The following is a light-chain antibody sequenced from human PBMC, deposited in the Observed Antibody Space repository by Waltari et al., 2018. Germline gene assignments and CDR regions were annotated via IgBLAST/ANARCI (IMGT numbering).Light chain of an antibody. CDR1: NIGSKN. J-gene: IGLJ2*01. CDR2: RDS. Sequence: SYELTQPLSVSVALGQTARITCGGTNIGSKNVHWYQQKPGQAPVLVSYRDSNRPSGIPERFSGSNSGNTATLTISRAQAGDEADYYCQVWDSSTAVFGGGTKLTVL. V-gene: IGLV3-9*01. CDR3: QVWDSSTAV.